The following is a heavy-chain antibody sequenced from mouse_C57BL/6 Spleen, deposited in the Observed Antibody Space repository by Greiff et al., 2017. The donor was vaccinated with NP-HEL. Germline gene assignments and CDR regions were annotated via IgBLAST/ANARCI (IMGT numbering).Heavy chain of an antibody. D-gene: IGHD2-5*01. Sequence: VQLQPSGPVLVKPGASVKMSCKASGYTFTDYYMNWVKQSHGKSLEWIGVINPYNGGTSYNQKFKGKATLTVDKSSSTAYMELNSLTSEDSAVYYCARGKSNYPFAYWGQGTLVTVSA. CDR1: GYTFTDYY. CDR2: INPYNGGT. J-gene: IGHJ3*01. V-gene: IGHV1-19*01. CDR3: ARGKSNYPFAY.